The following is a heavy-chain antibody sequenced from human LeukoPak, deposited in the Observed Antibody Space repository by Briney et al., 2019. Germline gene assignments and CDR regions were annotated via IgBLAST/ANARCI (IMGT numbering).Heavy chain of an antibody. J-gene: IGHJ5*02. D-gene: IGHD2-15*01. CDR2: INPNSGGT. CDR3: ARDACGGSCLAGDDNWFDP. V-gene: IGHV1-2*02. Sequence: ASVKVSCKASGYTFSGYNMHWVRQAPGQGLEWMGWINPNSGGTNYAQKLQGRVTMTTDTSTSTAYMELRSLRSDDTAVYYCARDACGGSCLAGDDNWFDPWGQGTQVTVSS. CDR1: GYTFSGYN.